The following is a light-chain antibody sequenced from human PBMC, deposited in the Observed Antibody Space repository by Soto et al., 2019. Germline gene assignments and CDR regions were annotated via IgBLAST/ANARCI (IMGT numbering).Light chain of an antibody. CDR2: GAS. J-gene: IGKJ2*01. Sequence: EIVLTQSPGTLSLSPGERATLSCRASQSVSSSYLAWYQQKPGQAPRLLIYGASCRATGIPDRFSGSGSGTEFNLTISRLEAEDFAVYYCLHYVSSPRHTFGQGTKLEIK. CDR1: QSVSSSY. V-gene: IGKV3-20*01. CDR3: LHYVSSPRHT.